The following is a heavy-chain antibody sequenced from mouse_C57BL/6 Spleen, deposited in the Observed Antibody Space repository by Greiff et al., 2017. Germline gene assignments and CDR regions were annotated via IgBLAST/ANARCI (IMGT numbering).Heavy chain of an antibody. CDR1: GFTFSDYG. V-gene: IGHV5-17*01. J-gene: IGHJ3*01. CDR3: AGYYGSSPWFAY. D-gene: IGHD1-1*01. CDR2: ISSGSSTI. Sequence: EVMLVESGGGLVKPGGSLKLSCAASGFTFSDYGMHWVRQAPEKGLEWVAYISSGSSTIYYADTVKGRFTISRDNAKNTLYLQMTSLRSEDTAMYYCAGYYGSSPWFAYWGQGTLVTVSA.